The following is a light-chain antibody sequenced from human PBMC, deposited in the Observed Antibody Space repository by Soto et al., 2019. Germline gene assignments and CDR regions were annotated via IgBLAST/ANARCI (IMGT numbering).Light chain of an antibody. CDR3: QHLNSYPP. CDR2: AAS. J-gene: IGKJ2*01. Sequence: DLQLTQSPSFLSASVGDRVTITCRASQGISSYLAWYQQKPGKAPKLLIYAASTLQSGVPSRFSGSGSGTEFTLTISSMQPEDFATYYCQHLNSYPPLGQGTKLEIK. V-gene: IGKV1-9*01. CDR1: QGISSY.